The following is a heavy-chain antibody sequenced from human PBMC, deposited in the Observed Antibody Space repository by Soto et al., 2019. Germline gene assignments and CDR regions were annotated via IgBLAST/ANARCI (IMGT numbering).Heavy chain of an antibody. Sequence: GGSLRLSCASSGFTVSSYVMHWVRQAPGKGLGWAAKISYDGDYKYYADSVKGRFTISRDNSKNTLYLQMNSLRAEDTALYYCAKDRGRYCSGGSCYLFDYWGQGIMVTVSS. CDR3: AKDRGRYCSGGSCYLFDY. V-gene: IGHV3-30*18. CDR2: ISYDGDYK. J-gene: IGHJ4*02. CDR1: GFTVSSYV. D-gene: IGHD2-15*01.